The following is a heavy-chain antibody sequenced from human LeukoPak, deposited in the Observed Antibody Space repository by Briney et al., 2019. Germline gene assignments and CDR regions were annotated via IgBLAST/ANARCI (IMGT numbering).Heavy chain of an antibody. CDR1: GFTFRGLA. Sequence: GGSLRLSCSASGFTFRGLAMHWVRQAPGKGLEYVSAISSNGGRTYYADSVKGRFTISRDNSKNTLYLQMRSRRPEDTAVYYCVNQISGWVYWGQGTLVTVSS. J-gene: IGHJ4*02. CDR2: ISSNGGRT. V-gene: IGHV3-64D*06. D-gene: IGHD6-19*01. CDR3: VNQISGWVY.